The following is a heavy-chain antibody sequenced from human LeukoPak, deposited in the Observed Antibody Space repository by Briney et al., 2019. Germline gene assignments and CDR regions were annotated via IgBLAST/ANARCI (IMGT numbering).Heavy chain of an antibody. V-gene: IGHV3-21*06. J-gene: IGHJ3*02. CDR3: ARGDYGDYVNAFDI. CDR2: ISSSSSYI. Sequence: GGSLRLSCAASGFTFSSYSMNWVRQAPGKGLEWVSSISSSSSYIYYAVSVKGRFTISRDNAKNSLYLQMNSLRAEDTAVYYCARGDYGDYVNAFDIWGQGTMVTVSS. D-gene: IGHD4-17*01. CDR1: GFTFSSYS.